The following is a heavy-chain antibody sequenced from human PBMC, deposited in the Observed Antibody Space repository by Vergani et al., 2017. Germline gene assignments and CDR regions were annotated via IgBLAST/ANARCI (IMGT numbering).Heavy chain of an antibody. Sequence: QVQLVQSGAEVKKPGSSVKVSCKASGGTFSSYAISWVRQAPGQGLEWMGGISRSFGTANYAQKFQGRVTITADESTSTAYMELSSLRSEDTAVYYCARVGGDGGNSGVDYWGQGTLVTVSS. CDR1: GGTFSSYA. V-gene: IGHV1-69*01. CDR2: ISRSFGTA. J-gene: IGHJ4*02. D-gene: IGHD4-23*01. CDR3: ARVGGDGGNSGVDY.